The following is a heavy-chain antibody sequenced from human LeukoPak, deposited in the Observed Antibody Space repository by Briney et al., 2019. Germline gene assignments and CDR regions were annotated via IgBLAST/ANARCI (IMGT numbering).Heavy chain of an antibody. CDR1: GYTLTELS. CDR3: ATVGQWLTYFDY. Sequence: ASVKVSCKVSGYTLTELSMHWVRQAPGKGLEWMGGFDPEDGETIYAQKFQGRVTMTEDTSTDTAYMELSSLRSEDTAVYYCATVGQWLTYFDYWGQGTLVTVSS. D-gene: IGHD6-19*01. CDR2: FDPEDGET. V-gene: IGHV1-24*01. J-gene: IGHJ4*02.